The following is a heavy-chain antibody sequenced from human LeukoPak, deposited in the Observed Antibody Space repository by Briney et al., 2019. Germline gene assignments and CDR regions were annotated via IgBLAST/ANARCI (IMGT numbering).Heavy chain of an antibody. CDR3: ARDSVGWEWLVPGRYYYMDV. V-gene: IGHV1-46*01. J-gene: IGHJ6*03. Sequence: GASVKVSCKASGYTFTSYYMHWVRQAPGQGLEWMGIINPSGGSTSYAQKFQGRVTMTRDTSTSTVYMELSSLRSEDTAVYYRARDSVGWEWLVPGRYYYMDVWGKGTTVTISS. D-gene: IGHD6-19*01. CDR1: GYTFTSYY. CDR2: INPSGGST.